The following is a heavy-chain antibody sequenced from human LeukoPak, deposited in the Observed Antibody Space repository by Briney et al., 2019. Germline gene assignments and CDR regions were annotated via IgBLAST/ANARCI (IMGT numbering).Heavy chain of an antibody. CDR1: GDSISTSSYY. CDR3: AREGRYRYGYNEYHSYMDI. J-gene: IGHJ6*03. Sequence: SETLSLTCTVSGDSISTSSYYWGWIRQPPGKGLEWIGTIYYSGSTYYNPSLTSRVTISVDTSKNQFSLKLSSVTAAETAVYYCAREGRYRYGYNEYHSYMDIWGKGTTVTVSS. V-gene: IGHV4-39*07. CDR2: IYYSGST. D-gene: IGHD5-24*01.